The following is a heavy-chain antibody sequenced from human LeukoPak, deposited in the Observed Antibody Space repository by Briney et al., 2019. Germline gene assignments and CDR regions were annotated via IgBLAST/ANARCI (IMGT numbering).Heavy chain of an antibody. CDR3: ARGPYGSGSY. Sequence: PSETLSLTCAVYGGSFSGYYWSWIRQPPGKGLEWIGEINHSGSTNYNPSLKSRVTISVDTSKNQFSLKLSSVTAADTAVYYCARGPYGSGSYWGQGTLVTVSS. D-gene: IGHD3-10*01. J-gene: IGHJ4*02. CDR1: GGSFSGYY. V-gene: IGHV4-34*01. CDR2: INHSGST.